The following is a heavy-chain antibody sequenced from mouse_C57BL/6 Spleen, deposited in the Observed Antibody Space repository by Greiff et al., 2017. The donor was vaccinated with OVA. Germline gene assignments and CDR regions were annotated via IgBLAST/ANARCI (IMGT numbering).Heavy chain of an antibody. J-gene: IGHJ2*01. CDR1: GFTFSSYA. Sequence: EVMLVESGGGLVKPGGSLKLSCAASGFTFSSYAMSWVRQTPEKRLEWVATISDGGSYTYYPDNVKGRFTISRDDAKNNLYLQMSHLKSEDTAMYYCARDLPPTMVNPFDYWGQGTTLTVSS. V-gene: IGHV5-4*01. CDR3: ARDLPPTMVNPFDY. D-gene: IGHD2-9*01. CDR2: ISDGGSYT.